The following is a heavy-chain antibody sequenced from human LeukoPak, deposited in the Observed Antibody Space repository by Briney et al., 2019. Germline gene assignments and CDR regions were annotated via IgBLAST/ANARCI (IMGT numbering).Heavy chain of an antibody. Sequence: SETLSLTCTVSGGSISSGSYYWSWIRQPAGKGLEWIGRIYTSGSTNYNPSLKSRVTISLDTSKNQFSLNLSSVTAADTAVYYCARGPGGSSSSDFDYWGQGTLVTVSS. J-gene: IGHJ4*02. CDR3: ARGPGGSSSSDFDY. CDR2: IYTSGST. CDR1: GGSISSGSYY. V-gene: IGHV4-61*02. D-gene: IGHD6-6*01.